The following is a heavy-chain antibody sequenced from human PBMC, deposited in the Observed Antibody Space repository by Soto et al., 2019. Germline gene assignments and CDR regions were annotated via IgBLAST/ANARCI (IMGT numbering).Heavy chain of an antibody. CDR1: GFTFSSYA. D-gene: IGHD2-2*01. J-gene: IGHJ5*02. V-gene: IGHV3-30-3*01. CDR3: ARGLGYCSSNSCQRSNWFDP. Sequence: GGSLRLSCAASGFTFSSYAMHWVRQAPGKGLEWVAVISYDGSNKYYADSVTGRFTISRDNSKNTLYLQMNSLRAEDTAVYYCARGLGYCSSNSCQRSNWFDPWGQGTLVTVSS. CDR2: ISYDGSNK.